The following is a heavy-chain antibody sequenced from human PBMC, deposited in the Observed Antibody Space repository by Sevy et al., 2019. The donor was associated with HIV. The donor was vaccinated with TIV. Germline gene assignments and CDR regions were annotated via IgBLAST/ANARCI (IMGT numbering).Heavy chain of an antibody. V-gene: IGHV1-24*01. CDR3: ATTKDFYDNSGYPFDY. D-gene: IGHD3-22*01. CDR2: FDREDHKT. Sequence: ASVKVSCKVSGYTLTQLSMHWVRQAPGKGLEWMGTFDREDHKTIYAQKFQGRVTMTEDKSTDTAYMELSSLRSEDTAMFYCATTKDFYDNSGYPFDYWGQGTLVTVSS. J-gene: IGHJ4*02. CDR1: GYTLTQLS.